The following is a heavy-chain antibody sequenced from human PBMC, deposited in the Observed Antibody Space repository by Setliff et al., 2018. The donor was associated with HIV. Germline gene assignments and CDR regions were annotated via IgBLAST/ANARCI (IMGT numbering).Heavy chain of an antibody. J-gene: IGHJ5*02. Sequence: SETLSLTCTVSGGSISSSSYYWGWIRQPPGKGLEWIGSIYYSGSTYYNPSLKSRVTISVDTSKTQFYLKLRSVTASDTAVYYCARYTSKVDWFDPWGQGTLVTVS. CDR1: GGSISSSSYY. CDR2: IYYSGST. V-gene: IGHV4-39*01. CDR3: ARYTSKVDWFDP. D-gene: IGHD2-2*02.